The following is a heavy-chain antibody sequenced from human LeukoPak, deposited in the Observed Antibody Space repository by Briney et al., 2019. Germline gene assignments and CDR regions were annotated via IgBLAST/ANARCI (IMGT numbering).Heavy chain of an antibody. CDR2: LSGSGGDT. J-gene: IGHJ4*02. Sequence: GGSLRLSCAASGFTFSRNALSWVRQAPGKRLEWVSSLSGSGGDTNYADSVKGRFTISRDNAKNMVYLQMNSLRAEDTAVYYCAKDPYGTRYFDYWGQGTLVTVSS. D-gene: IGHD2-2*01. V-gene: IGHV3-23*01. CDR1: GFTFSRNA. CDR3: AKDPYGTRYFDY.